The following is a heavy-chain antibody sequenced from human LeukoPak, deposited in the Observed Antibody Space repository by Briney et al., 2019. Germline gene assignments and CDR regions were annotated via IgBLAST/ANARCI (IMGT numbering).Heavy chain of an antibody. CDR2: IIPIFGTA. CDR3: ARSLITMVRGVIISAIYY. CDR1: GGTFSSYA. Sequence: ASVKVSCKASGGTFSSYAISWVRQAPGQGLEWMGGIIPIFGTANYAQKFQGRVTITADKSTSTAYMELSSLRSEDTAVYYCARSLITMVRGVIISAIYYWGQGTLVTVSS. D-gene: IGHD3-10*01. V-gene: IGHV1-69*06. J-gene: IGHJ4*02.